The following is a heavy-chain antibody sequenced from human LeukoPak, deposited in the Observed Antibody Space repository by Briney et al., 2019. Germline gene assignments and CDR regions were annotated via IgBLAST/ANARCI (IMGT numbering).Heavy chain of an antibody. Sequence: ASVKVSCKASGGTFSSYAISWVRQAPGQGLEWMGRIIPILGIANYAQKFQARVTITADKSTSTAYMELSSLRSEDTAVYYCARSRSYGPGGLVDPWGQGTLVIVSS. J-gene: IGHJ5*02. V-gene: IGHV1-69*04. CDR2: IIPILGIA. D-gene: IGHD5-18*01. CDR3: ARSRSYGPGGLVDP. CDR1: GGTFSSYA.